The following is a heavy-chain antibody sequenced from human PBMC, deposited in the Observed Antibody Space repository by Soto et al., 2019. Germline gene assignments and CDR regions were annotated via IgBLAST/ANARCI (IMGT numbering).Heavy chain of an antibody. CDR2: IKGDASTT. J-gene: IGHJ4*02. CDR3: ARLGGSGSEYDY. V-gene: IGHV3-74*01. D-gene: IGHD3-10*01. CDR1: GFTFSDYW. Sequence: GGSLRLSCEASGFTFSDYWIHWVRQAPGKGLVWLSRIKGDASTTNYADSVMGRFTVSRDNARNTVYLQMNSLRAEDTAVYYCARLGGSGSEYDYWGQGTLVTVSS.